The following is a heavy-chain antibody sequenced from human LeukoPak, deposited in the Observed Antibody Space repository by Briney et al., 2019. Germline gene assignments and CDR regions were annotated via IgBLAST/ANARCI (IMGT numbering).Heavy chain of an antibody. CDR2: ISYDGSNK. V-gene: IGHV3-30*18. Sequence: PGGSLRLSCAASGFTFSSCGMHWVRQAPGKGLEWVAVISYDGSNKYYADSVKGRFTISRDNSKNTLYLQMNSLRAEDTAVYYCAKDLFPPTAAAGTGLGYWGQGTLVTVSS. D-gene: IGHD6-13*01. CDR3: AKDLFPPTAAAGTGLGY. J-gene: IGHJ4*02. CDR1: GFTFSSCG.